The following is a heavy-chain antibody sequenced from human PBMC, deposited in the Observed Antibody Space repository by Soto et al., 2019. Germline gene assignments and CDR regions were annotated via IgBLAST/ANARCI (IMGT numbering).Heavy chain of an antibody. CDR2: ISSSSGST. CDR1: GFTFSNHA. D-gene: IGHD5-12*01. Sequence: EVQLLESGGGLVQPGGSLRLSCAASGFTFSNHAMNWVRQAPGKGLEWVSTISSSSGSTYYEDSVKGRFTISRDNSKNFLYLQMNSLRGDDTAVYYCAKVGSERYSGQHSDYWGQGTLVTISS. J-gene: IGHJ4*02. V-gene: IGHV3-23*01. CDR3: AKVGSERYSGQHSDY.